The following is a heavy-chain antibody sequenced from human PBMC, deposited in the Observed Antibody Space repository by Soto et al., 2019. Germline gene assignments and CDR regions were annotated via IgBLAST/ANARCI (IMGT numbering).Heavy chain of an antibody. CDR3: ARGASGRSGWFDP. D-gene: IGHD3-10*01. J-gene: IGHJ5*02. CDR1: GGSFSGYY. V-gene: IGHV4-34*01. Sequence: SETLSLTCAVYGGSFSGYYWSWIRQPPGKGLEWIGEINHSGSTNYNPSLKSRVTISVDTSKNQFSLKLSSVTAADTAVYYCARGASGRSGWFDPWGQGTLVTVSS. CDR2: INHSGST.